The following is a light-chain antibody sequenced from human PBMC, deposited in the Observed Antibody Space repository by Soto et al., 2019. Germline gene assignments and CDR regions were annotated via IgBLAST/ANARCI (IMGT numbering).Light chain of an antibody. V-gene: IGKV3-20*01. Sequence: EIVLTQSPGTLSLSPGERGTLSCRASQSVSSSYLAWYQQKPGQAPRLLIYGASSRATGIPDRFSGSGSGTDFTLTISRLEPEDFAVHYCQQYGSSPPGITFGQGTRLEIK. CDR1: QSVSSSY. CDR2: GAS. J-gene: IGKJ5*01. CDR3: QQYGSSPPGIT.